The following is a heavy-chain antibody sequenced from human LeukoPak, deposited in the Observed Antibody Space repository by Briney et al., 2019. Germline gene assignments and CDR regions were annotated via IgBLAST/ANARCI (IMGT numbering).Heavy chain of an antibody. V-gene: IGHV3-33*01. D-gene: IGHD3-3*01. J-gene: IGHJ5*02. CDR3: ARGQHYDFWSGYSFTANWFDP. Sequence: HPGRSLRLSCAASGFTFSSYGMHWVRQAPGKGLEWVAVIWYDGSNKYYADSVKGRFTISRDNSKNTLYLQMNSLRAEDTAVYYCARGQHYDFWSGYSFTANWFDPWGQGTLVTVSS. CDR1: GFTFSSYG. CDR2: IWYDGSNK.